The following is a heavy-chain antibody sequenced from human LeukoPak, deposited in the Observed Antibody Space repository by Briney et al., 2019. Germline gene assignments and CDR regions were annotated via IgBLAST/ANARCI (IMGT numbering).Heavy chain of an antibody. CDR3: ARDTPYNWNYRYYFDY. Sequence: PGGSLRLSCAASGFTFSSYWMSWVRQAPGKGLEWVANIKQDGSEKYYVDSVKGRFTISRDNAKNSLYLQMNSLRAEDTAVYYCARDTPYNWNYRYYFDYWGQGTLVTVSS. CDR2: IKQDGSEK. D-gene: IGHD1-7*01. CDR1: GFTFSSYW. J-gene: IGHJ4*02. V-gene: IGHV3-7*01.